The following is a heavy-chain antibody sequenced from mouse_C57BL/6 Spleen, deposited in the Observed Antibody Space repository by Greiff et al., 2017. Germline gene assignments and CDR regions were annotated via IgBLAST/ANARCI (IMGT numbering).Heavy chain of an antibody. Sequence: QVQLQQSGAELVRPGASVTLSCKASGYTFTDYEMHWVKQTPVHGLEWIGAIDPETGGTAYNQKFKGKAILTADKSSSTAYMELRSLTSEDSAVYYCTRSGYCGSSYYAMDYWGQGTSVTVSS. J-gene: IGHJ4*01. V-gene: IGHV1-15*01. CDR2: IDPETGGT. CDR3: TRSGYCGSSYYAMDY. D-gene: IGHD1-1*01. CDR1: GYTFTDYE.